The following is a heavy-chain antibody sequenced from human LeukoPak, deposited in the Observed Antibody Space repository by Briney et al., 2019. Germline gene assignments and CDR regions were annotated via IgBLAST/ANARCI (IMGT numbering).Heavy chain of an antibody. CDR3: ARELSSIAALVFSCFDY. Sequence: GGSLRLSCAASGFTLSSYNMHWVRQAPGKGLEWVAGILYDGSTEYYADSVKGRFTVSRDNSNNMLYLQMNSLRAEDTAIYYCARELSSIAALVFSCFDYWGQGTLVTASS. D-gene: IGHD6-6*01. J-gene: IGHJ4*02. CDR2: ILYDGSTE. V-gene: IGHV3-30*04. CDR1: GFTLSSYN.